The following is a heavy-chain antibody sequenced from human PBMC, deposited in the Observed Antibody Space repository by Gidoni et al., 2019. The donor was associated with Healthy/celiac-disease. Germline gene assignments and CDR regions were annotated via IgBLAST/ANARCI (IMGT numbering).Heavy chain of an antibody. V-gene: IGHV3-74*01. CDR2: INSDGSST. CDR3: ARIPLFRQSAYNWFDP. J-gene: IGHJ5*02. D-gene: IGHD3-10*02. Sequence: EVQLVESGGGLVQPGGSLRLYCAASGLTYSRSWMHWVRQAAGKGLVWVSRINSDGSSTRYADSVKGRFTISRDNAKNTLYLQMNSLRAEDTAVYYCARIPLFRQSAYNWFDPWGQGTLVTVSS. CDR1: GLTYSRSW.